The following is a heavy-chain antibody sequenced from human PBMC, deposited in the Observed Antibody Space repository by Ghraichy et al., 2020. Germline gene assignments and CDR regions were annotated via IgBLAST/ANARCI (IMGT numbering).Heavy chain of an antibody. V-gene: IGHV4-61*01. CDR2: IHYSGNT. Sequence: SETLSRTCTVSGGSVRSAPYYWSWIRQSPGRGLEYIGYIHYSGNTNYNPSLKSRVTISVDTSKNQVSLRLTSVTAADTALYYCARDQGYSSGYYLDSWGQGTLVTVSS. CDR3: ARDQGYSSGYYLDS. J-gene: IGHJ4*02. CDR1: GGSVRSAPYY. D-gene: IGHD6-19*01.